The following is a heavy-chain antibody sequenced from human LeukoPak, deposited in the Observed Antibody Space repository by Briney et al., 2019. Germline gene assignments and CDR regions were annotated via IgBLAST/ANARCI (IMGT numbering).Heavy chain of an antibody. CDR1: GFTFSSYW. Sequence: AGGSLRLSCAASGFTFSSYWMHWVRQAPGKGLVWVSRINSDGSSTSYADSVKGRFTISRDNAKNSLYLQMNSLRAEDTAVYYCAREYDFWSGYYYYYMDVWGKGTTVTVSS. CDR3: AREYDFWSGYYYYYMDV. D-gene: IGHD3-3*01. J-gene: IGHJ6*03. V-gene: IGHV3-74*01. CDR2: INSDGSST.